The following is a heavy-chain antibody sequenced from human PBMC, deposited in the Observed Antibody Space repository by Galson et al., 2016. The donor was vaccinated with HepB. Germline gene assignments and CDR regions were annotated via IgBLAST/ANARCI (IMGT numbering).Heavy chain of an antibody. CDR1: GFTFSSSH. CDR2: INPGGDGT. CDR3: ARAHCSGGTCYFGWYFDL. Sequence: SVKVSCKASGFTFSSSHMHWVRQAPEQGLEWVGMINPGGDGTTYAQKFQGRVTMSWGTSTTTLNMELSSLRSDDTAVYYCARAHCSGGTCYFGWYFDLWGRGTLVTVSS. D-gene: IGHD2-15*01. V-gene: IGHV1-46*01. J-gene: IGHJ2*01.